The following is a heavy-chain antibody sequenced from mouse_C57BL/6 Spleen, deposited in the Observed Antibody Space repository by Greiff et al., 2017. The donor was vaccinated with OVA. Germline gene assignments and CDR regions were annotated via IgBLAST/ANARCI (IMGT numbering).Heavy chain of an antibody. CDR2: IHPSDSDT. V-gene: IGHV1-74*01. J-gene: IGHJ1*03. CDR3: AISRITTANWYFDV. Sequence: QVQLKQPGAELVKPGASVKVSCKASGYTFTSYWMHWVKQRPGQGLEWIGRIHPSDSDTNYNQKFKGKATLTVDKSSSTAYMQLSSLTSEDSAVYYCAISRITTANWYFDVWGTGTTVTVSS. D-gene: IGHD1-2*01. CDR1: GYTFTSYW.